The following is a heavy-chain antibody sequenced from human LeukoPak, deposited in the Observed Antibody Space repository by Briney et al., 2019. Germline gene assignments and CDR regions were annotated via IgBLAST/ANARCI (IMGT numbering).Heavy chain of an antibody. D-gene: IGHD3-3*01. CDR1: GFTFSNSA. V-gene: IGHV3-23*01. CDR3: AKDNSARYDFWSGSGVFDY. J-gene: IGHJ4*02. Sequence: GGSLRLSCAASGFTFSNSAITSVRQAPGRVLELVSAMSDGGGSTYYADSVKGRFTISRDNSKNTLYLQMNSLRAEDTAVYYCAKDNSARYDFWSGSGVFDYWGQGTLVTVSS. CDR2: MSDGGGST.